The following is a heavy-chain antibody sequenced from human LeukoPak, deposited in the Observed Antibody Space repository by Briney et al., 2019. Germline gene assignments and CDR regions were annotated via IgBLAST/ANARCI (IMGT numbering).Heavy chain of an antibody. V-gene: IGHV3-30*03. CDR3: ARDSDEFVSNWLFPDH. J-gene: IGHJ4*02. CDR1: GFTFSSRS. D-gene: IGHD3-22*01. CDR2: ISLDETNQ. Sequence: GGSLRLSCAVSGFTFSSRSMQWVRQAPGKGLEWVAFISLDETNQYYADPVKGRFTISRDNSQNTLYLKMNSLRAEDTAVYYCARDSDEFVSNWLFPDHWGQGSLVIVSS.